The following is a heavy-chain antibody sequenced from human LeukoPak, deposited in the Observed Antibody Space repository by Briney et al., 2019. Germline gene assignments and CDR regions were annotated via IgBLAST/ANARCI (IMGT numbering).Heavy chain of an antibody. D-gene: IGHD3-10*01. CDR3: AARAEYKGSGSYRDY. J-gene: IGHJ4*02. V-gene: IGHV3-21*01. CDR2: ISSSSSYI. Sequence: GGSLRLSCAASGFTFSSYSMNWVRQAPGKGLEWVSSISSSSSYIYYADSVKGRFTISRDNAKNSLYLQMNSLRAEDTAVYYCAARAEYKGSGSYRDYWGQGALVTVSS. CDR1: GFTFSSYS.